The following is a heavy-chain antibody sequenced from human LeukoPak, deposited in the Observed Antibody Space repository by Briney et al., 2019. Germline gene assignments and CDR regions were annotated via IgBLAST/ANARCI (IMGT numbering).Heavy chain of an antibody. CDR2: ISNNGGTT. CDR1: GFTFSNYA. Sequence: TGGSLRLSCAASGFTFSNYAMPWVRQAPGKGLEYVSAISNNGGTTYYANSVKGRFTISRDNSKNTLYLQMGSLRAEDMAVYYCATSENWGQRTLVTVSS. J-gene: IGHJ4*02. V-gene: IGHV3-64*01. CDR3: ATSEN.